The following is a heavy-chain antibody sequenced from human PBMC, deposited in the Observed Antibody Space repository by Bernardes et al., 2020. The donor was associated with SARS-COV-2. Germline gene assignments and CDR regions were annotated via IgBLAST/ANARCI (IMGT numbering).Heavy chain of an antibody. V-gene: IGHV3-74*01. CDR3: VRGNTGYGNFDY. D-gene: IGHD5-12*01. Sequence: GGSLRLSCVASGFTLSSSWMHWVRQGPGKGLVWVSRINAAGSETYYADPVKGRFTISRDNARNTLYLQMDNLRPDDTAVYFCVRGNTGYGNFDYWGQGTLVTVSS. CDR1: GFTLSSSW. CDR2: INAAGSET. J-gene: IGHJ4*02.